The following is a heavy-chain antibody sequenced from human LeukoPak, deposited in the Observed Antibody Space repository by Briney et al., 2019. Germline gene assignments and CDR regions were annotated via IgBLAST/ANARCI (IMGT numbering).Heavy chain of an antibody. CDR2: ISSSGSTI. CDR1: GFTFSSYG. CDR3: ARTPQRNYLFDY. J-gene: IGHJ4*02. Sequence: GGSLRLSCAASGFTFSSYGMHWVRQAPGKGLEWVSYISSSGSTIYYADSVKGRFTISRDNAKNSLYLQMNSLRAEDTAVYYCARTPQRNYLFDYWGQGTLVTVSS. V-gene: IGHV3-48*04. D-gene: IGHD1-7*01.